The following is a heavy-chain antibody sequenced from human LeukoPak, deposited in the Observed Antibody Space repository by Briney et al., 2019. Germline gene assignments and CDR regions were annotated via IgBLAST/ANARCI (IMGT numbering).Heavy chain of an antibody. D-gene: IGHD6-19*01. CDR3: ARLAVAGTIGWFDP. V-gene: IGHV4-4*02. Sequence: SETLSLTCAVSGGSISSSNWWSWVRQPPGKGLEWIGEVNHSGSTNYNPSLKSRVTISVDTSKNQFSLKLSSVTAADTAVYYCARLAVAGTIGWFDPWGQGTLVTVSS. J-gene: IGHJ5*02. CDR1: GGSISSSNW. CDR2: VNHSGST.